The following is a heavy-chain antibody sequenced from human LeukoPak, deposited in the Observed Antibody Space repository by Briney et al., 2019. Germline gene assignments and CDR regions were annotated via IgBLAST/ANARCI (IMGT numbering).Heavy chain of an antibody. CDR3: ARRERLGNYFDY. CDR2: FYPGDSDT. V-gene: IGHV5-51*01. J-gene: IGHJ4*02. D-gene: IGHD1-1*01. Sequence: PGASLQISCKGSGSSFTSYWIGWVRQLPGKGLECMGIFYPGDSDTRYTPSFQGQVIISADKSISTAYLQWSSLKASDTAMYYYARRERLGNYFDYWGQGTLVTVSS. CDR1: GSSFTSYW.